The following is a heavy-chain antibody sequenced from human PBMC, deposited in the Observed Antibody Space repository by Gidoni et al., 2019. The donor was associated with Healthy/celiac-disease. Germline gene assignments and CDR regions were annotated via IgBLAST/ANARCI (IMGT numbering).Heavy chain of an antibody. CDR1: GGTFSSYT. J-gene: IGHJ4*02. D-gene: IGHD1-26*01. CDR3: ARDLDSGDGAFDY. Sequence: QVQLVQSASSVTNPVSSVKFSCNASGGTFSSYTISWVRQAPGQGREWMGRISPILGIANHEQKFQGRVTITAEKSTSTEYMERSSLRSEEKAVYYGARDLDSGDGAFDYWGQGTLVTVSS. CDR2: ISPILGIA. V-gene: IGHV1-69*08.